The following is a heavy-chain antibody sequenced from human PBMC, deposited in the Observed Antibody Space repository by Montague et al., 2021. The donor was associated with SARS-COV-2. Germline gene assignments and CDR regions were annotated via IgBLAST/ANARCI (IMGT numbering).Heavy chain of an antibody. CDR1: GFTFSDYY. J-gene: IGHJ4*02. Sequence: SLRLSCAASGFTFSDYYMSWIRQAPGKGLEWVSYISGRGSYTDYADSVKGRFTISRDNARKPLYLEMNSLRAEDTAVYYCARLVGVESNRRDYFNYWGQGTLGTVSP. CDR3: ARLVGVESNRRDYFNY. CDR2: ISGRGSYT. D-gene: IGHD1-14*01. V-gene: IGHV3-11*03.